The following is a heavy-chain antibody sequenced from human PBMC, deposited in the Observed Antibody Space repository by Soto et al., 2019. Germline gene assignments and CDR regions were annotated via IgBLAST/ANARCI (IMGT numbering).Heavy chain of an antibody. J-gene: IGHJ6*02. D-gene: IGHD2-8*01. CDR2: ISGSGDGT. V-gene: IGHV3-23*01. Sequence: PGESLKISCAASGFTVGSHAMSWVRQAPGKGLEWVSSISGSGDGTYYGDSVKGRFTISRDSSSSTLYLQMDNLRGEDTAVYFCTRSRRSILMVYGFGGMAVWAQGTTVPAP. CDR1: GFTVGSHA. CDR3: TRSRRSILMVYGFGGMAV.